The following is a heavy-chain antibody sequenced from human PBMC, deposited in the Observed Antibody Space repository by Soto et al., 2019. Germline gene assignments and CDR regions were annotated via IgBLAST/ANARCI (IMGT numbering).Heavy chain of an antibody. D-gene: IGHD2-2*01. CDR1: GFTFSTYS. J-gene: IGHJ4*02. Sequence: GGSLRLSCAASGFTFSTYSMNWVRQAPGKGLEWVSFIGSSSTTRYYADSVKGRFTISRDNAKNSLYLQMNSLRAEDTAVYYCARDPANCRTTSCYAFFDYWGLGALVTVSS. V-gene: IGHV3-48*01. CDR3: ARDPANCRTTSCYAFFDY. CDR2: IGSSSTTR.